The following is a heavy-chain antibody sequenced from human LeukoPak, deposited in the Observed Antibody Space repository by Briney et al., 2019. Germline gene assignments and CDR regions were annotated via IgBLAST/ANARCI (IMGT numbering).Heavy chain of an antibody. CDR1: AFTFSSYS. V-gene: IGHV3-21*01. D-gene: IGHD3-3*01. CDR2: ISSSSSYI. Sequence: TGGSLRLSCAASAFTFSSYSMNWVRQAPGKGLEWVSSISSSSSYIYYADSVKGRFTISRDNAKNSLYLQMNSLRADDTAVYYCARSARLMKGVVEVTALDDWGQGTLVTVSS. J-gene: IGHJ4*02. CDR3: ARSARLMKGVVEVTALDD.